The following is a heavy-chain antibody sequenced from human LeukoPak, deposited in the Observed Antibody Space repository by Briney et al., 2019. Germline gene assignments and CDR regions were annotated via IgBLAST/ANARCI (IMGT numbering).Heavy chain of an antibody. D-gene: IGHD3-22*01. Sequence: ASVKVSCKASGYTFTSYGISWVRRAPGQGLEWMGWISAYNGNTNYAQKLQGRVTMTTDTSTSTAYMELRSLRSDDTAVYYCARDAYDSSGYYPDAFDIWGQGTMVTVSS. J-gene: IGHJ3*02. CDR1: GYTFTSYG. CDR3: ARDAYDSSGYYPDAFDI. CDR2: ISAYNGNT. V-gene: IGHV1-18*01.